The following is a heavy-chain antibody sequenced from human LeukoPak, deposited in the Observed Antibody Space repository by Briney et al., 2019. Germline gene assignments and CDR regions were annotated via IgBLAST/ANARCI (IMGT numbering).Heavy chain of an antibody. J-gene: IGHJ3*02. CDR3: ARGEYSGSYFAFDI. V-gene: IGHV4-39*01. CDR1: GGSISSSSYY. Sequence: PSETLSLTCTVSGGSISSSSYYWGWIRQPPVKGLEWIGSIYYSGSTYYNPSLKSRVTISVDTSKNQFSLKLSSVTAADTAVYYCARGEYSGSYFAFDIWGQGTMVTVSS. CDR2: IYYSGST. D-gene: IGHD1-26*01.